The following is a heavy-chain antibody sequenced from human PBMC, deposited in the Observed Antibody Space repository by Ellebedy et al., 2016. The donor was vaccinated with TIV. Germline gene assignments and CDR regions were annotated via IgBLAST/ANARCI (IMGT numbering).Heavy chain of an antibody. D-gene: IGHD1-14*01. J-gene: IGHJ5*02. CDR1: GFTFSSYG. CDR3: ARDTRFIDHQHNWFDP. CDR2: IWYDGGNK. Sequence: GESLKISCVASGFTFSSYGMHWVRQAPGKGLEWVAVIWYDGGNKYYADSVKGRFTISRDNAKNSVYLQMNSLKAEYTAVYYCARDTRFIDHQHNWFDPWGQGTLVNVSS. V-gene: IGHV3-33*01.